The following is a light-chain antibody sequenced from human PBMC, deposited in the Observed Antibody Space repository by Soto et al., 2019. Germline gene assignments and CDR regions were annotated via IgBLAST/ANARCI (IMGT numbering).Light chain of an antibody. J-gene: IGLJ2*01. Sequence: QSVLTQPPSASGTPGQRVTISCSGSSSNIGSNTVNWYQQLPGTAPKLLIYSNNQRPSGVPDRFSGSKSGTSASLAISGLQSADEVDYYCAAWDDGLDGVVFGGGTKLTVL. CDR2: SNN. CDR1: SSNIGSNT. V-gene: IGLV1-44*01. CDR3: AAWDDGLDGVV.